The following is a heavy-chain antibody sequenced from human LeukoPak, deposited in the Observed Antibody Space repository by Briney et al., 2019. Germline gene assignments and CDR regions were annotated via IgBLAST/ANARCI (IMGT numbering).Heavy chain of an antibody. CDR1: GGYIGTSNYY. V-gene: IGHV4-39*01. Sequence: KTSETLSLTCTVSGGYIGTSNYYWGWIRQPPGKGLVWIGTIYYSGSTYYNPSLKSRVSLSLDTSMNQFSLKVHSVTVADTAVYYCARFFYYERSRPPYWGQGTLVAVSS. CDR3: ARFFYYERSRPPY. CDR2: IYYSGST. D-gene: IGHD3-16*01. J-gene: IGHJ4*02.